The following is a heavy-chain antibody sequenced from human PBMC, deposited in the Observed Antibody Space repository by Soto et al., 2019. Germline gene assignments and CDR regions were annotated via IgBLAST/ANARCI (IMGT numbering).Heavy chain of an antibody. CDR3: ARRGSSSWYGY. J-gene: IGHJ4*02. Sequence: QLQLQESGPGLVKPSETLSLTCTVSGGFISSSSYYWGWIRQPPGKGLEWIGSIYYSGSTYYNPSLRSRVPTSVDTSKNQFSRKLSSVTAADAAVYYCARRGSSSWYGYWGQGTLVTVSS. CDR1: GGFISSSSYY. CDR2: IYYSGST. D-gene: IGHD6-13*01. V-gene: IGHV4-39*01.